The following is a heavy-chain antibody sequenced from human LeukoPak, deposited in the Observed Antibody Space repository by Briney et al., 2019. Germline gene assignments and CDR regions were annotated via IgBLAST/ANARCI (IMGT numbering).Heavy chain of an antibody. CDR1: GFTFSNAW. V-gene: IGHV3-15*07. D-gene: IGHD6-13*01. CDR2: IKSKTDGGTT. Sequence: GGSLRLSCAASGFTFSNAWMNWVRQAPGKGLEWVGRIKSKTDGGTTDYAAPVKGRFTISRDDSKNTLYLQMNSLRAEDTAVYYCARSSSWYTPFDYWGQGTLVTVSS. J-gene: IGHJ4*02. CDR3: ARSSSWYTPFDY.